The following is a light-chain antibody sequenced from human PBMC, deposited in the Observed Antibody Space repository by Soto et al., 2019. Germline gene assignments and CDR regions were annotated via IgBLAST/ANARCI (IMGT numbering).Light chain of an antibody. CDR3: HQYNNWPPVT. V-gene: IGKV3-15*01. CDR2: DAS. CDR1: QNVRSN. J-gene: IGKJ4*01. Sequence: EVALTQSPGTLSVSPGAKAALSGRASQNVRSNLAWYQQKVGQVPRLLIRDASTRATAVPDRFSGSGSGTEFTLTISSLQSEDSAVYYCHQYNNWPPVTFGGGTRWIS.